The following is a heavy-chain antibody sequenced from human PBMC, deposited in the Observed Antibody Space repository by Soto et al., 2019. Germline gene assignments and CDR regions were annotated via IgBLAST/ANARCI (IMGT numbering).Heavy chain of an antibody. CDR1: GGSFSGYY. J-gene: IGHJ4*02. CDR3: ARGGVSYGGNSHYFDY. CDR2: INHSGST. Sequence: QVQLQQWGAGLLKPSETLSLTCAVYGGSFSGYYWSWIRQPPGKGLERIGEINHSGSTNYNPSLKSRVSISVDTSKNQFSLKLSSVTDADTAVYYCARGGVSYGGNSHYFDYWGQGTLVTVSS. V-gene: IGHV4-34*01. D-gene: IGHD2-21*02.